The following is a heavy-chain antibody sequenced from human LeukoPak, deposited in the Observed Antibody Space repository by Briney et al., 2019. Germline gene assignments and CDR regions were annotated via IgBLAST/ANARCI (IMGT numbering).Heavy chain of an antibody. V-gene: IGHV3-21*01. J-gene: IGHJ3*02. CDR1: GFTFSSYS. Sequence: GGSLRLSCAASGFTFSSYSMNWVRQAPGKGLEWVSSISSTGSYIYYADSVKGRFTISRDNAKNSLYLQMNSLRAEDTAVYYCASQMYSYGSKRGFDAFDIWGQGTMVTVSS. D-gene: IGHD5-18*01. CDR2: ISSTGSYI. CDR3: ASQMYSYGSKRGFDAFDI.